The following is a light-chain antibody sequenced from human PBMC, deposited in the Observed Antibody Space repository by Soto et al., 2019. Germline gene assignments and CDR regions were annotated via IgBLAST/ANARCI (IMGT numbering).Light chain of an antibody. CDR2: DAS. V-gene: IGKV1-5*01. J-gene: IGKJ4*01. CDR1: ESISSW. CDR3: QQYKNYLLT. Sequence: DIQMTQSPSTLSASVGDRVTITCRASESISSWLAWYQQKPGKAPKLLIYDASSLESGVPSRFSGSGSGTEFTLTISSLQPDDFASEHCQQYKNYLLTFGGGTKVQIK.